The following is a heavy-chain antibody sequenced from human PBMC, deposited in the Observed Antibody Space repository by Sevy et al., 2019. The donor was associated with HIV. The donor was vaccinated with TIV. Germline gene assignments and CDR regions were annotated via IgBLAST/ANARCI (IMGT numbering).Heavy chain of an antibody. Sequence: GGSLRLSCAASGIAFSTYAMFWVRQAPGKGLEWVSSISASGYSTYYADSVKGWLTLSRDNSKNTLDMQMNSLRAEDTAVYDCAKDVADVYYEDSFAAVDYWGQGTLVTVSS. D-gene: IGHD3-22*01. V-gene: IGHV3-23*01. CDR3: AKDVADVYYEDSFAAVDY. J-gene: IGHJ4*02. CDR1: GIAFSTYA. CDR2: ISASGYST.